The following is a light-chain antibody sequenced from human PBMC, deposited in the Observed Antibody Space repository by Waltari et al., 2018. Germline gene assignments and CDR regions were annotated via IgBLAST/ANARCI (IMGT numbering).Light chain of an antibody. CDR2: DVT. J-gene: IGLJ1*01. CDR1: GSDVGAYMY. V-gene: IGLV2-11*01. CDR3: CSYADGNTYA. Sequence: QSALTQPRSVSGSPGQSVTIFCNGTGSDVGAYMYVSWYQYRPGEAPKVMIYDVTYRPSGVPDRFSGSKSGNTASLTISGLQTEDEADYFCCSYADGNTYAFGSVTKVTVL.